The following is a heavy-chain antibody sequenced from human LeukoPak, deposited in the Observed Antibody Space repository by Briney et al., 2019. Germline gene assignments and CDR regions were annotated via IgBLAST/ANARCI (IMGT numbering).Heavy chain of an antibody. CDR1: SGSVSSYY. J-gene: IGHJ3*02. D-gene: IGHD6-13*01. CDR2: IYHTGSN. Sequence: SETLSLTCLVSSGSVSSYYWTWIRQPPGKGLEWIGYIYHTGSNNYSPSIKSRVTMYVDTSKNQLSLKLSSVTAADTAMYYCARARYTNSWYAVDIWGQGTMVTVSS. V-gene: IGHV4-59*08. CDR3: ARARYTNSWYAVDI.